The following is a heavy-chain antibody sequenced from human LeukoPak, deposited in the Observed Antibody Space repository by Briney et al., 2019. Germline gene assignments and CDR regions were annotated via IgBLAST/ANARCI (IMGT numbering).Heavy chain of an antibody. Sequence: RTGGSLSLSCAATGFTFSSYRVNWVRQATGKGLEWVTDISSSSSTIYYADSVKGRFTISRDNAKNSLYLEMNSLRAEDTAVYYCARTYYDFWSGYYSHEGNPFDYWGQGTLVTVSS. V-gene: IGHV3-48*01. CDR2: ISSSSSTI. J-gene: IGHJ4*02. CDR1: GFTFSSYR. CDR3: ARTYYDFWSGYYSHEGNPFDY. D-gene: IGHD3-3*01.